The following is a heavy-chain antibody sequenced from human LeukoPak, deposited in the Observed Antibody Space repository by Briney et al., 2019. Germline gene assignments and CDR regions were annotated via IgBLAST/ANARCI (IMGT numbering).Heavy chain of an antibody. CDR1: GGSISSSSYY. V-gene: IGHV4-39*07. J-gene: IGHJ6*02. D-gene: IGHD3-9*01. CDR2: IYHSGST. Sequence: PSETLSLTCTVSGGSISSSSYYWGWIRQPPGKGLEWIGSIYHSGSTYYNPSLKSRVTISVDTSKNQFSLKLSSVTAADTAVYYCAREVLRYFEYYYYGMDVWGQGTTVTVSS. CDR3: AREVLRYFEYYYYGMDV.